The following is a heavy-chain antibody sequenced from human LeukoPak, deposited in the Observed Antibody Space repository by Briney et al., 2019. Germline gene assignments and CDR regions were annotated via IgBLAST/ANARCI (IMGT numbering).Heavy chain of an antibody. CDR2: INPNSGGT. D-gene: IGHD3-10*01. V-gene: IGHV1-2*02. CDR3: ARRITMVRGVIDAFDI. CDR1: GYTFTGYY. J-gene: IGHJ3*02. Sequence: GASVKVSCKASGYTFTGYYMHWVRQAPGQGLEWMGWINPNSGGTNYAQKFQGRVTMTRDTSISTAYMELSRLRSDDTAVYYCARRITMVRGVIDAFDIWGQGTMVTVSS.